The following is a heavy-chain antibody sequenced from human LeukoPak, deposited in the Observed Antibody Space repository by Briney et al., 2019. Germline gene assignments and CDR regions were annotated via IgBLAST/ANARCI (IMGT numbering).Heavy chain of an antibody. CDR2: IYYSGST. CDR3: ARRVPTYYYDSSGYFGAFDI. Sequence: SETLSLTCTVSGGSISSYYWSWIRQPPGKGLEWIGYIYYSGSTNYNPSLKSRVTISVDTSKNQFSLKLSSVTAADTAVYYCARRVPTYYYDSSGYFGAFDIWGQGTMVTVSS. J-gene: IGHJ3*02. D-gene: IGHD3-22*01. V-gene: IGHV4-59*08. CDR1: GGSISSYY.